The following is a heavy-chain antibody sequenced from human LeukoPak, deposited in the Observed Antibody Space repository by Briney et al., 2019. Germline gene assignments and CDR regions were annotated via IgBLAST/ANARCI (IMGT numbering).Heavy chain of an antibody. Sequence: GGSLRLSCAASGFTFSGYSMNWVRQAPGKGLEWVSSISSSSSYIYYADSVKGRFTISRDNAKNSLYLQMNSLRAEDTAVYYCARDIAAAGRLYYYYYYMDVWGKGTTVTVSS. J-gene: IGHJ6*03. CDR2: ISSSSSYI. CDR3: ARDIAAAGRLYYYYYYMDV. D-gene: IGHD6-13*01. V-gene: IGHV3-21*01. CDR1: GFTFSGYS.